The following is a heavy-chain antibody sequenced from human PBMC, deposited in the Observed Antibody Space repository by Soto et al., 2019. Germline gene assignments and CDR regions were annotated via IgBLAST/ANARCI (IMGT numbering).Heavy chain of an antibody. CDR2: INSDGSST. J-gene: IGHJ6*02. CDR3: ARGGLAVAGTYYYGMDV. V-gene: IGHV3-74*01. D-gene: IGHD6-19*01. Sequence: EVQLVESGGGLVQPGGSLRLSCAASGFTFSSYWMHWVRQAPGKGLVWVSRINSDGSSTSYADSVKGRFTISRDNAKNTLYLQMNSLRAEDTAVYYCARGGLAVAGTYYYGMDVWGQGTTVTVSS. CDR1: GFTFSSYW.